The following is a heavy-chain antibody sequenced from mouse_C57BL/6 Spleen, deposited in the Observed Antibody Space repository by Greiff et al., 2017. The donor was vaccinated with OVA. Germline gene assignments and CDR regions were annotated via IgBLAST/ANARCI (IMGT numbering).Heavy chain of an antibody. CDR2: IHPNSGST. V-gene: IGHV1-64*01. Sequence: QVHVKQPGAELVKPGASVKLSCKASGYTFTSYWMHWVKQRPGQGLEWIGMIHPNSGSTNYNEKFKSKATLTVDKSSSTAYMQLSSLTSEDSAVYYCASSNYVAYWGQGTLVTVSA. D-gene: IGHD2-5*01. J-gene: IGHJ3*01. CDR3: ASSNYVAY. CDR1: GYTFTSYW.